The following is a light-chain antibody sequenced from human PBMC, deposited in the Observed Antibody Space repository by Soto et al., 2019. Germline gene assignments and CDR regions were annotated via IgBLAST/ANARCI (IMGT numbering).Light chain of an antibody. J-gene: IGKJ4*01. CDR2: DAS. CDR3: QQRSNWPLLT. Sequence: EIVLTQSPATLSLSPGERATLSCRASQSVRSYLAWYRQKSGQAPRLLIYDASNRATGIPARFSGSGSGTDFTLTISSLEPEDFAVYYCQQRSNWPLLTFGGGTKVDIK. V-gene: IGKV3-11*01. CDR1: QSVRSY.